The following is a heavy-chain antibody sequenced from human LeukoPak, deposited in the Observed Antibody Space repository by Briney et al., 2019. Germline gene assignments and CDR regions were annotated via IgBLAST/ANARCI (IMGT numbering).Heavy chain of an antibody. J-gene: IGHJ4*02. CDR3: ARLAAAGTLGSDY. V-gene: IGHV4-59*08. D-gene: IGHD6-13*01. CDR2: IYYSGST. CDR1: GGSLSGYY. Sequence: SETLSLTCAVYGGSLSGYYWSWIRQPPGKGLEWIGYIYYSGSTNYNPSLKSRVTISVDTSKNQFSLKLSSVTAADTAVYYCARLAAAGTLGSDYWGQGTLVTVSS.